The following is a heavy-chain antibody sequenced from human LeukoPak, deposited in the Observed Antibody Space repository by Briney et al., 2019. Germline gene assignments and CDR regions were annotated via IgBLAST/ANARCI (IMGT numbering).Heavy chain of an antibody. CDR2: ISGGGSST. D-gene: IGHD1-20*01. CDR3: AANNWNDQFDY. J-gene: IGHJ4*02. Sequence: GGSLRLSCAASGFTFSSYAMSWVRRAPGKGLEWVSAISGGGSSTYYADSVKGRFTISRDNSKNTLYLQMNSLRAEDTAVYYCAANNWNDQFDYWGQGTLVTVSS. V-gene: IGHV3-23*01. CDR1: GFTFSSYA.